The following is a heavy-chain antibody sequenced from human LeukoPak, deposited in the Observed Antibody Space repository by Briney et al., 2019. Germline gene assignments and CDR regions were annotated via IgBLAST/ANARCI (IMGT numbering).Heavy chain of an antibody. J-gene: IGHJ1*01. CDR2: ISSSSSYI. CDR1: GFTFSSYS. Sequence: GGSLRLSCAASGFTFSSYSMNWVRQAPGKGLEWVSSISSSSSYIYYADSVKGRFTISRDNAKNSLYLQMNSLRAEDTAVYYCASRYCSSTSCYKYFQHWGQGTLVTVSS. CDR3: ASRYCSSTSCYKYFQH. D-gene: IGHD2-2*02. V-gene: IGHV3-21*01.